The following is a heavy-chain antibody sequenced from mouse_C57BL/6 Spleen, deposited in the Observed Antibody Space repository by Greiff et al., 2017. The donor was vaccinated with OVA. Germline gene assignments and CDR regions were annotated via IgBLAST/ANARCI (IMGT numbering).Heavy chain of an antibody. CDR3: ANGNYFAY. CDR1: GYSITSGYY. J-gene: IGHJ3*01. Sequence: EVKLQESGPGLVKPSQSLSLTCSVTGYSITSGYYWNWIRQFPGNKLEWMGYISYDGSNNCNPSLKNRISITRDTSKNQFFLKLNSVTTEDTATYYCANGNYFAYWGQGTLVTVSA. D-gene: IGHD2-1*01. CDR2: ISYDGSN. V-gene: IGHV3-6*01.